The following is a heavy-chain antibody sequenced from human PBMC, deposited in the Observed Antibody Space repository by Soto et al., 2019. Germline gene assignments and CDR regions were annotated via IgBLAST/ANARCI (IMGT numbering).Heavy chain of an antibody. Sequence: PSETLSLTCTVSGGSISSGDYYWSWIRQPPGKGLEWIGYIYYSGTTYYNPSLKSRVTISVDTSKNQFSLKLSPVTAADTAVYYCARALIQLWPHYYYGMDVWGQGTTVTVSS. CDR2: IYYSGTT. CDR3: ARALIQLWPHYYYGMDV. V-gene: IGHV4-30-4*01. J-gene: IGHJ6*02. D-gene: IGHD5-18*01. CDR1: GGSISSGDYY.